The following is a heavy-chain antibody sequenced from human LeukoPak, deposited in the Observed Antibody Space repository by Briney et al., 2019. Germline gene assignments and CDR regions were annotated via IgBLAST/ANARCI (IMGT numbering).Heavy chain of an antibody. D-gene: IGHD3-10*01. CDR1: GGSISGFY. Sequence: PSETLSLTCTVSGGSISGFYWSWIRQPPGKGLEWIGYIYYSGTTTYNPSLKSRVTISIDMSNNHFSLNLRSVTAADKAVYCCARDSGPWGVFDPWGQGTLVTVSS. CDR3: ARDSGPWGVFDP. CDR2: IYYSGTT. V-gene: IGHV4-59*01. J-gene: IGHJ5*02.